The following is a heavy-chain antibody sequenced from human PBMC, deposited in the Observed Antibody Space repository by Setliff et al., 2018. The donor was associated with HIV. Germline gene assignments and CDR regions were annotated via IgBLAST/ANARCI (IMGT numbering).Heavy chain of an antibody. CDR3: AREGEELWLRGYFQH. CDR1: GFTFSSYE. CDR2: ISSSGSTI. J-gene: IGHJ1*01. D-gene: IGHD5-18*01. V-gene: IGHV3-48*03. Sequence: PGGSLRLSCAASGFTFSSYEMNWVRQAPGKGLEWVSYISSSGSTIYYADSVKGRFTISRDNAKNSLYLQMNSLGAEDTAVYYCAREGEELWLRGYFQHWGQGTLVTVSS.